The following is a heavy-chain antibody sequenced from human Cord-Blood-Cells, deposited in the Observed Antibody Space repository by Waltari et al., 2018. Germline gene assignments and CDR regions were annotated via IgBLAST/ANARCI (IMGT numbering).Heavy chain of an antibody. D-gene: IGHD6-13*01. CDR2: IKQDGSEK. J-gene: IGHJ4*02. Sequence: EVQLVESGGGLVQPGGSLRLSCAASGFTFSSYWMSWVRQAPGKGLEWVANIKQDGSEKDYVDSVKGRFTISRDNAKNSLYLQMNSLRAEDTAVYYCARGRIAAAGSLFDYWGQGTLVTVSS. V-gene: IGHV3-7*01. CDR3: ARGRIAAAGSLFDY. CDR1: GFTFSSYW.